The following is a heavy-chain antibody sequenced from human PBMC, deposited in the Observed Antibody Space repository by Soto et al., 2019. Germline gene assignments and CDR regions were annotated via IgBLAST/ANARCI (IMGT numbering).Heavy chain of an antibody. Sequence: EVQVLESGGGLVQPGGSLRLSCAASGFTFRMYSMSWVRQAPGKGLEWVSAISESGADTYNADSVKGRFTVSRDNSKNTLYLQMNSLRVEDTAVYYCAKRGTSENFNYYMDVWGKGTTVTVSS. CDR2: ISESGADT. CDR1: GFTFRMYS. D-gene: IGHD1-1*01. J-gene: IGHJ6*03. V-gene: IGHV3-23*01. CDR3: AKRGTSENFNYYMDV.